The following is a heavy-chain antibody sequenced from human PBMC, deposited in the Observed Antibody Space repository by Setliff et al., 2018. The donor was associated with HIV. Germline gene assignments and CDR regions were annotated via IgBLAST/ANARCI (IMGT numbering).Heavy chain of an antibody. CDR1: GYTFNNYG. D-gene: IGHD5-12*01. V-gene: IGHV1-18*01. Sequence: EASVKVSCKASGYTFNNYGISWVRQAPGQGLEWMGWTNTHSGYTNYAQNVQGRVTVTMDTSTSTAYMELRSLKSDDTAVYYCARGKTWLRFLDYWGQGTLVTVS. J-gene: IGHJ4*02. CDR3: ARGKTWLRFLDY. CDR2: TNTHSGYT.